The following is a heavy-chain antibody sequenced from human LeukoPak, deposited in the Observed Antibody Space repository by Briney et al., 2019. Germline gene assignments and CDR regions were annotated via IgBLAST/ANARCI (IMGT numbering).Heavy chain of an antibody. J-gene: IGHJ4*01. CDR1: GFSLTTSGVG. CDR2: TYWDDDN. CDR3: AHTDPERTSRNFYS. Sequence: SGPTLVKPTQTLTLTCTFSGFSLTTSGVGVGWIRQPPGKALEWLAFTYWDDDNRYSPSLKSRLTITKDTSKNQVVLTMTNMDPGETPTYYGAHTDPERTSRNFYSGGNGSLVTVSS. D-gene: IGHD1-1*01. V-gene: IGHV2-5*02.